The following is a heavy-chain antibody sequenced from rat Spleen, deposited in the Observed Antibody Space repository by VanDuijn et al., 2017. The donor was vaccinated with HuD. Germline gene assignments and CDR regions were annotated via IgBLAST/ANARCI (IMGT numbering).Heavy chain of an antibody. CDR1: GYSITSSYR. V-gene: IGHV3-3*01. D-gene: IGHD5-1*01. CDR2: INSAGST. CDR3: TRDWGYYFYY. Sequence: EVQLQESGPGLVKPSQSLSLTCSVTGYSITSSYRWNWIRKFPGNKLEWMGYINSAGSTNYNPSHKSRISITRDTSKKQLFLQVHSVTTEDTANYYCTRDWGYYFYYWGQGVMVTVSS. J-gene: IGHJ2*01.